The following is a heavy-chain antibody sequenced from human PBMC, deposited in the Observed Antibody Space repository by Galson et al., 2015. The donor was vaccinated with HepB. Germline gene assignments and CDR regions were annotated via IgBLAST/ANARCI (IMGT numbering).Heavy chain of an antibody. CDR1: GDSVSSNSAT. D-gene: IGHD2-15*01. CDR3: ARGRSPARAFDI. J-gene: IGHJ3*02. Sequence: CAISGDSVSSNSATWDWFRQSPSRGFEWLGRTYYRAKWYNDYAPFMKSRVIINPDTSMHQFSLQLNSVRPEDTAVYYCARGRSPARAFDIWGQGTMVTVSS. V-gene: IGHV6-1*01. CDR2: TYYRAKWYN.